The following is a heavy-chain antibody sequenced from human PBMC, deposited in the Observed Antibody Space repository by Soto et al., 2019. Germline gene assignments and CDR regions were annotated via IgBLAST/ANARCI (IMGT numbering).Heavy chain of an antibody. J-gene: IGHJ4*02. CDR1: GFTFRTYG. CDR3: AREPQGIAAALDY. CDR2: ISSSGSFI. Sequence: GGSLRLSCAASGFTFRTYGMNWVRRAPGGGLEWVASISSSGSFIYYADSVKGRFTISRDDAEKSLYLQMNSLRAEDTALYYCAREPQGIAAALDYWGPGTLVT. D-gene: IGHD6-13*01. V-gene: IGHV3-21*01.